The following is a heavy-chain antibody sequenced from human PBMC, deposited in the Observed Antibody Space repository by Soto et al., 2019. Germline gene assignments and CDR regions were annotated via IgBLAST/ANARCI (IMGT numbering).Heavy chain of an antibody. CDR2: VSHDGRNT. J-gene: IGHJ4*02. CDR1: GFTFSDYA. Sequence: VQLVESGGGVVQPGRSLRLSCAASGFTFSDYAMHRVRQAPGKGLEWVAVVSHDGRNTHYADSVKGRFTISRDSSKNTVSLEMTSLRAEDTAVYYWAKGGRQWLVTSDFNYWGQGALVTVSS. D-gene: IGHD6-19*01. V-gene: IGHV3-30*18. CDR3: AKGGRQWLVTSDFNY.